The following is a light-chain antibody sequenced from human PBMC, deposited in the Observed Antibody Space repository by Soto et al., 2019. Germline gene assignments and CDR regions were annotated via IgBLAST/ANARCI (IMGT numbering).Light chain of an antibody. J-gene: IGKJ5*01. CDR2: AAS. V-gene: IGKV1-39*01. CDR1: QYISTY. CDR3: QQYGSSPVT. Sequence: DIQMTQSPTSLSASVGDRVTISCRASQYISTYLSWYQQKPGKAPRLLIYAASTVQSGVPPRFSGSGSGTDFILTISRLEPEDFAVYYCQQYGSSPVTFGQGTRLEIK.